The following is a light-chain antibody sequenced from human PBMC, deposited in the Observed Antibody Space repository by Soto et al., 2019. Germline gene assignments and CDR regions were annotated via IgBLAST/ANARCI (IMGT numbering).Light chain of an antibody. Sequence: EIVLTQSPGTLSLSPGERATLSCRASQSVSSSYLAWYQQKPGQAPRLLIYDTSSRATGIPDRFSGSGSGTDFTITISRLEPEDFAVYYCQQYSSSPRTFGQGTKVEI. V-gene: IGKV3-20*01. CDR2: DTS. CDR3: QQYSSSPRT. CDR1: QSVSSSY. J-gene: IGKJ1*01.